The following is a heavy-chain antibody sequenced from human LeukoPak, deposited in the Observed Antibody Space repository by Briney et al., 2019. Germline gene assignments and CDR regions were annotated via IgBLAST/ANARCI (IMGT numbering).Heavy chain of an antibody. J-gene: IGHJ4*02. CDR3: AKHFCTGLDCSLFDS. CDR1: GFTFSSYA. V-gene: IGHV3-23*01. D-gene: IGHD3/OR15-3a*01. Sequence: PGASLRLSCAASGFTFSSYAMSWVRQAPGNGLECVSAISGSGGSTYYADSVKGRFTISRDNSKYTLYLQMNSLRAEDTAVYYCAKHFCTGLDCSLFDSWGQGTLVTVSS. CDR2: ISGSGGST.